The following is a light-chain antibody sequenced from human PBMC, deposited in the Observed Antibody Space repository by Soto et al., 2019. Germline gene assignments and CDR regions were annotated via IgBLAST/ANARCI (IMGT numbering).Light chain of an antibody. CDR2: EVT. V-gene: IGLV2-23*02. CDR1: SSDVGSYNL. Sequence: QSALTQPASVSGSPGQSITISCTGTSSDVGSYNLVSWYQQHPAKAPKLMIYEVTKRPSGVSNRFSGSKSGNTASLTISGLQADDEADYYCYSYAGSTTYVVFGGGTQLTVL. J-gene: IGLJ2*01. CDR3: YSYAGSTTYVV.